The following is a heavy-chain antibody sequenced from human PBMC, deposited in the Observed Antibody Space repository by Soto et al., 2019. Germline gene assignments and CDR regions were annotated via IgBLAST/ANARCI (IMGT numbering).Heavy chain of an antibody. D-gene: IGHD3-3*01. Sequence: GESLKISCNGSGYAFAGYSIACVRQMPGKGLELMGIIYPSDSDTRYRPSFQGQVTISADKSISSAYLQWSSLRASDTAMYYCARGGVSTRTFDYWGQGTQVTVSS. V-gene: IGHV5-51*01. CDR2: IYPSDSDT. J-gene: IGHJ4*02. CDR1: GYAFAGYS. CDR3: ARGGVSTRTFDY.